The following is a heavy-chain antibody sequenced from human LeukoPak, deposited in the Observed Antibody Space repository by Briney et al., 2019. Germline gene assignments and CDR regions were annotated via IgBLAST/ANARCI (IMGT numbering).Heavy chain of an antibody. Sequence: GESLKISCKGSGYSFTSYWIGWVRQMPGKGLEWMGIIYPGDSDTRYSPSFQGQVTISADKSISTAYLQWSSLKASDTAMYYCARHVPGVRGVIIASDYWGQGTLVTVSS. J-gene: IGHJ4*02. V-gene: IGHV5-51*01. CDR3: ARHVPGVRGVIIASDY. CDR2: IYPGDSDT. D-gene: IGHD3-10*01. CDR1: GYSFTSYW.